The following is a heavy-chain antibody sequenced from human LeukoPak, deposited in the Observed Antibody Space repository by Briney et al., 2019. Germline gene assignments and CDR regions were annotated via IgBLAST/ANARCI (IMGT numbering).Heavy chain of an antibody. J-gene: IGHJ6*03. CDR2: INPSGPGT. V-gene: IGHV1-46*01. D-gene: IGHD4-17*01. Sequence: GASVKVSCKASGYAFTRYYMHWVRQAPGQGLEWMGVINPSGPGTSYALKFKGRVTMTTDTSTRTVYMELNNLRSEDTAVYYCARGNDYGDYIHYYYYMDVWGKGTTVTVSS. CDR1: GYAFTRYY. CDR3: ARGNDYGDYIHYYYYMDV.